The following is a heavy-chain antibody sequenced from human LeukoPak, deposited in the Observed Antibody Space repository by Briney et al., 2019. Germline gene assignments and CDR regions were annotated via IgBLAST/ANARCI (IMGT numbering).Heavy chain of an antibody. CDR1: GFTFSSYA. V-gene: IGHV3-23*01. J-gene: IGHJ4*02. CDR3: AKDSIGREGDETYYYGSGSGY. D-gene: IGHD3-10*01. Sequence: GGSLRLSCAASGFTFSSYAMSWVRQAPGKGLEWVSAISGSGGSTYYADSVKGRFTISRDNSKNTLYLQMNSLRAEDTAVYYCAKDSIGREGDETYYYGSGSGYWGQGTLVTVSS. CDR2: ISGSGGST.